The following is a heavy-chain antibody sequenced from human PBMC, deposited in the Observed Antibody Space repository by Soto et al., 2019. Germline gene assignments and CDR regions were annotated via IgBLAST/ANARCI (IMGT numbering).Heavy chain of an antibody. CDR1: GGSISSYY. CDR2: IYYSGST. J-gene: IGHJ5*02. D-gene: IGHD6-25*01. Sequence: PSETLSLTCTVSGGSISSYYWSWIRQPPGKGLEWIGYIYYSGSTNYNPSLKSRVTISVDTSKNQFSLKLSSVTAADTAVYYCARRRAADWFDPWGQGTLVTVSS. V-gene: IGHV4-59*01. CDR3: ARRRAADWFDP.